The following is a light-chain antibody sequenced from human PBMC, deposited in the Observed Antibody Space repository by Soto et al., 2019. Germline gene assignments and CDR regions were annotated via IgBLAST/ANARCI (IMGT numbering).Light chain of an antibody. V-gene: IGKV3-15*01. CDR3: QHYVNWPLT. CDR2: AAS. J-gene: IGKJ4*01. CDR1: QGIGNT. Sequence: EIVITQSPATLSVSPGEGATLSCRASQGIGNTLAWYQQKPGQTPRLLIYAASIRATGVPARFSGSGSGTDFTLTINSLQSEDSAVYYCQHYVNWPLTFRGGTKVESK.